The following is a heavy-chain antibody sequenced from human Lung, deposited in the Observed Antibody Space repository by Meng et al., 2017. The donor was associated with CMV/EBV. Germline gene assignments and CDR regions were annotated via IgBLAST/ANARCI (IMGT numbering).Heavy chain of an antibody. CDR1: GFAFSSYG. Sequence: GESLKISCAASGFAFSSYGMHWVRQAPGKGLEWVVFIRFDGSETYYADSVKGRFTISRDNSKNTVYLQMESLRAEDAAVYYCAKEGKSVYSGSSYASWGQGXLVTVSS. V-gene: IGHV3-30*02. CDR3: AKEGKSVYSGSSYAS. J-gene: IGHJ4*02. D-gene: IGHD1-26*01. CDR2: IRFDGSET.